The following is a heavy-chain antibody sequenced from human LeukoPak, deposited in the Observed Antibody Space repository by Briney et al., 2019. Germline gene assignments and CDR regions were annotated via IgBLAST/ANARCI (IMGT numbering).Heavy chain of an antibody. D-gene: IGHD3-9*01. J-gene: IGHJ3*02. CDR2: INHSGST. CDR1: GGSFSGYY. CDR3: ARRYFDWLFPGDDAFDI. V-gene: IGHV4-34*01. Sequence: SETLSLTCAVYGGSFSGYYWSWIRQPPGKGLEWIGEINHSGSTNYNPSLKSRVTISVDTSKNQFSLKLSSVTAADTAVYYCARRYFDWLFPGDDAFDIWGQGTMVTVSS.